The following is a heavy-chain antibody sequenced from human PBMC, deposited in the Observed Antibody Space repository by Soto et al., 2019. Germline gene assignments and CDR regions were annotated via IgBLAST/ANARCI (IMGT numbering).Heavy chain of an antibody. CDR3: SRVDPGETSPFDH. CDR2: INPFDGSR. Sequence: ASVKVSCKASGYIFTSYYIHWVRQAPGQGLEWMGWINPFDGSRMFAQSFQGRVTMTRDTSTSTVYMEVSSLRSEDTAVYYCSRVDPGETSPFDHWGQRTLVTVSS. J-gene: IGHJ4*02. CDR1: GYIFTSYY. D-gene: IGHD2-2*03. V-gene: IGHV1-46*03.